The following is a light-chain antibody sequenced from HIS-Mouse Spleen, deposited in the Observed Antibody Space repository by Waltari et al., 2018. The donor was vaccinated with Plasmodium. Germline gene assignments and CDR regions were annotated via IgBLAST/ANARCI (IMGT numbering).Light chain of an antibody. J-gene: IGKJ3*01. V-gene: IGKV3-15*01. CDR3: QQYNNWPFT. Sequence: TQSPATLSVSPGERATLSCRASQSVSSNLAWYQQKPGQAPRLLIYGASTRATGIPARFSGSGSGTEFTLTISSLQSEDFAVYYCQQYNNWPFTLGPGTKVDIK. CDR2: GAS. CDR1: QSVSSN.